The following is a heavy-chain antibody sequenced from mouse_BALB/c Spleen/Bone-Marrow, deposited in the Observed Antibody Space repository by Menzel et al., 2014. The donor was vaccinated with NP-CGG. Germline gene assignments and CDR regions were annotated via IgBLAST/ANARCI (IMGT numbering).Heavy chain of an antibody. V-gene: IGHV2-9-2*01. J-gene: IGHJ1*01. D-gene: IGHD1-1*01. Sequence: VKLMESGSGLVSPSQSLSITCTVSGFSLTSYDISWIRQPPGKGLEWLGVIWTGGGTNYNSAFMSRLSISKDNSKSQVFLKMNSLQTDDTAIYYCVRDYYGSYFDVWGAGTTVTVSS. CDR2: IWTGGGT. CDR1: GFSLTSYD. CDR3: VRDYYGSYFDV.